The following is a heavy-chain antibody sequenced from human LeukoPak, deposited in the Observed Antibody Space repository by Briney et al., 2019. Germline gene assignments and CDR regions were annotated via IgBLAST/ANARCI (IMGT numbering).Heavy chain of an antibody. CDR3: ARAADARNSGIDY. V-gene: IGHV4-34*01. CDR1: GGSFSGYY. Sequence: SETLSLTCAVYGGSFSGYYWSWIRQPPGKGLEWIGEINLSGSTNYNPSLKSRVTISVDTSKNQFSLKLSSGTAADTAVYYCARAADARNSGIDYWGQGTLVTVSS. CDR2: INLSGST. J-gene: IGHJ4*02. D-gene: IGHD6-25*01.